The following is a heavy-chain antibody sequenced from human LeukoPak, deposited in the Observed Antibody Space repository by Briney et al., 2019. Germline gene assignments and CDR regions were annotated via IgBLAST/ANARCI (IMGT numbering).Heavy chain of an antibody. CDR1: GFTFSSQS. Sequence: GGPLRLSCAASGFTFSSQSMNWVRQAPGKGLEWVAVISYDGTNKYYTDSVKGRFTISRDNSKNTLYLQMNSLRHEDTAVYYCAKDSLAGYLRGYFDDWGQGTQVTVSS. D-gene: IGHD3-9*01. CDR2: ISYDGTNK. CDR3: AKDSLAGYLRGYFDD. J-gene: IGHJ4*02. V-gene: IGHV3-30*18.